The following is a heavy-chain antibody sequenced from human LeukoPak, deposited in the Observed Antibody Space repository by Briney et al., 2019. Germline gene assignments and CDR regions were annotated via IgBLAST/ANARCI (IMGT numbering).Heavy chain of an antibody. J-gene: IGHJ6*02. Sequence: GGSLRLSCAVSGLTLSNVWMNWVRQAPGKGLEWVGRIKSKTDGGTTDYAAPVKGRFTISRDDSTNTLYLQMNSLRTEDTAVYYCSTGSGVSCYRCRYYYYGMDVWGQGTTVTVSS. CDR3: STGSGVSCYRCRYYYYGMDV. CDR2: IKSKTDGGTT. D-gene: IGHD2-15*01. V-gene: IGHV3-15*07. CDR1: GLTLSNVW.